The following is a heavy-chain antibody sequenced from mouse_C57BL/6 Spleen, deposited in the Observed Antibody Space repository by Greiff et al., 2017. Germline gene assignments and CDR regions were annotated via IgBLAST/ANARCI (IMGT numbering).Heavy chain of an antibody. V-gene: IGHV1-52*01. CDR3: ARSYSNYGAWFAY. J-gene: IGHJ3*01. CDR1: GYTFTSYW. D-gene: IGHD2-5*01. CDR2: IDPSDSET. Sequence: QVQLKQPGAELVRPGSSVKLSCKASGYTFTSYWMHWVKQRPIQGLEWIGNIDPSDSETHYNQKFKDKATLTVDKSSSTAYMQLSSLTSEDSAVYYCARSYSNYGAWFAYWGQGTLVTVSA.